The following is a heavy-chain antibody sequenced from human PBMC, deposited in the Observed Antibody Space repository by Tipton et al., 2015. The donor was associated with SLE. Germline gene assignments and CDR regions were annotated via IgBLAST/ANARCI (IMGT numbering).Heavy chain of an antibody. V-gene: IGHV3-23*01. CDR2: INSGGGQ. J-gene: IGHJ4*02. D-gene: IGHD6-13*01. CDR1: GFTFSSSS. CDR3: AKDSFSGDASSSWYGTDH. Sequence: SLRLSCAASGFTFSSSSMTWVRQAPRKGLAWVSSINSGGGQNYADSVKGRVTISRDSSKNTVDLQMSSLRVEDTAVYYCAKDSFSGDASSSWYGTDHWGQGTLVTVSS.